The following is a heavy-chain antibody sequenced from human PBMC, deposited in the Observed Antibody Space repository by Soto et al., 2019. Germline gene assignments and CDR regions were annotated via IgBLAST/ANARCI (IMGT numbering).Heavy chain of an antibody. D-gene: IGHD5-12*01. CDR1: GGSISSSSYY. CDR2: IFFSGSTYYSGST. V-gene: IGHV4-39*01. CDR3: ARQTRGRVATIEFLGAFDI. Sequence: QVQLQESGPGLVKPSETLSLTCTVSGGSISSSSYYWGWIRQPPGKGLEWIGGIFFSGSTYYSGSTYYNPSLKSRVTISVDTSKNQFSLKLSSVTAADTAVYYCARQTRGRVATIEFLGAFDIWGQGTMVTVSS. J-gene: IGHJ3*02.